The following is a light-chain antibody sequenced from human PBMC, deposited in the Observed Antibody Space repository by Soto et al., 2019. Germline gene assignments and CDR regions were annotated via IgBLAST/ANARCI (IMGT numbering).Light chain of an antibody. CDR3: QQTIAFPRN. Sequence: DIQMTQSPSSVSASVGDRLTITCRASRDISNSLAWYQQTPGKAPKLLLRGASSLHRGVPSRFSRGGAGTEFTLSISSLQPEDFATYYCQQTIAFPRNFGQGTKV. J-gene: IGKJ1*01. V-gene: IGKV1-12*01. CDR1: RDISNS. CDR2: GAS.